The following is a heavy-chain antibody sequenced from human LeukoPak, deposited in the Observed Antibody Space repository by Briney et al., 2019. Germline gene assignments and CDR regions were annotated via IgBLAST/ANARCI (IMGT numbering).Heavy chain of an antibody. D-gene: IGHD6-13*01. CDR2: TYYRSKWYS. CDR3: ARYTSTWYLDY. CDR1: GDSVSSNSAA. V-gene: IGHV6-1*01. Sequence: SQTLSLTCAISGDSVSSNSAAWNWTRQSPSRGLEWLGRTYYRSKWYSDYAVSVNGRITINPDTSKNQFYLQLNSVTPEDTAMYYCARYTSTWYLDYWGQGTLVTVSS. J-gene: IGHJ4*02.